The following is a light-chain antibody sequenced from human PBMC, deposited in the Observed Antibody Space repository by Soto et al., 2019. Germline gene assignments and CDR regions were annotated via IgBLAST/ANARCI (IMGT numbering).Light chain of an antibody. CDR3: CSYAGSHTDV. CDR1: SSDVGGYNY. J-gene: IGLJ1*01. V-gene: IGLV2-11*01. CDR2: DVS. Sequence: QSVLTQPRSVSGSPGQSVTISCTGTSSDVGGYNYVSWYQQHPGKAPKLMIYDVSKRPSGVPDRVSGSKSGNTASLTISGLQAEDEADYYCCSYAGSHTDVFGTGTKVTVL.